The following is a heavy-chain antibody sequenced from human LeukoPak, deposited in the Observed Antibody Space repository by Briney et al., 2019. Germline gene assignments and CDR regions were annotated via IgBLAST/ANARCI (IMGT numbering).Heavy chain of an antibody. Sequence: SVRVSCKASGGTFSSYAISWVRQAPGQGLEWMGGIIPIFGTANYAQKFQGRVTITADKSTSTAYMELSSLRSEDTAVYYCATSGFSAMAMNYYYYMDVWGKGTTVTVSS. J-gene: IGHJ6*03. CDR1: GGTFSSYA. V-gene: IGHV1-69*06. D-gene: IGHD5-18*01. CDR3: ATSGFSAMAMNYYYYMDV. CDR2: IIPIFGTA.